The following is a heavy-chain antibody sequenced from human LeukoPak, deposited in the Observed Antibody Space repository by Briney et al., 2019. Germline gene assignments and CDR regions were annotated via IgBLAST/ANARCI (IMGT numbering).Heavy chain of an antibody. J-gene: IGHJ6*02. CDR1: GDPISSSTFA. CDR2: MDYSGDT. V-gene: IGHV4-39*02. Sequence: SETLSLTCTVSGDPISSSTFAWGWIRQPPGKGLEWIGSMDYSGDTYDNESLKSRVTISVDTSKNHFSLKLSAVTAADTAVYYCARLPLSTSYYYYGLDVWGLGTAVTVS. CDR3: ARLPLSTSYYYYGLDV. D-gene: IGHD2-2*01.